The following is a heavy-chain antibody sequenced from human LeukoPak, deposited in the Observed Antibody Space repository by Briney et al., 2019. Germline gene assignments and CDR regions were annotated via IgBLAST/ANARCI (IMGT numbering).Heavy chain of an antibody. CDR2: ISGSGGST. CDR1: GFPFSSSA. J-gene: IGHJ3*02. D-gene: IGHD5-12*01. Sequence: GGSLRLSCAASGFPFSSSAMSWVRQAPGKGLEWVSAISGSGGSTFYADSVKGRFTISRDNSKNSLYLQMSSQRAEDTAVYYCAKDPRGSYTRAFDIWGQGTMVTVSS. V-gene: IGHV3-23*01. CDR3: AKDPRGSYTRAFDI.